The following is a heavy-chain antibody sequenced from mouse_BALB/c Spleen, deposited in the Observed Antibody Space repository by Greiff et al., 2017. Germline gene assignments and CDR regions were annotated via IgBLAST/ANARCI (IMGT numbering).Heavy chain of an antibody. Sequence: EVKLVESGPELVKPGASVKISCKPSGYTFTEYTMHWVKQSHGKSLEWIGGINPNNGGTSYNQKFKGKATLTVDKSSSTAYMELRSLTSEDSAVYSCARLGDYDKGAAWFAYWGQGTLVTVSA. CDR1: GYTFTEYT. J-gene: IGHJ3*01. CDR3: ARLGDYDKGAAWFAY. V-gene: IGHV1-18*01. D-gene: IGHD2-4*01. CDR2: INPNNGGT.